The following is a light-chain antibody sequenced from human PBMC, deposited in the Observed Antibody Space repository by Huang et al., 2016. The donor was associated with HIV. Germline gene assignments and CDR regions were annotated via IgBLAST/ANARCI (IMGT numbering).Light chain of an antibody. CDR1: QSFSSK. J-gene: IGKJ1*01. Sequence: ELVMTQSPATLSVSPGERATLSCRASQSFSSKLAWYQQKPGQTPRLLIYDASTRATGIPARVSGSGSGTEFTLTISSLQSEDFAVYYCQQYSSWPSTFGQGTKVEIK. V-gene: IGKV3-15*01. CDR3: QQYSSWPST. CDR2: DAS.